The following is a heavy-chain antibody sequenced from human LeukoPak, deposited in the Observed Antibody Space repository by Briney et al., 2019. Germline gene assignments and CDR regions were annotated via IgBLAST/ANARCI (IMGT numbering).Heavy chain of an antibody. V-gene: IGHV1-46*01. CDR2: INPSGGST. J-gene: IGHJ4*02. CDR1: GYTFTSYD. CDR3: AREQLRVVVISGPGDY. Sequence: GASVKVSCKASGYTFTSYDINWVRQAPGQGLEWMGIINPSGGSTSYAQKFQGRVTMTRDMSTSTVYMELSSLRSEDTAVYYCAREQLRVVVISGPGDYWGQGTLVTVSS. D-gene: IGHD3-22*01.